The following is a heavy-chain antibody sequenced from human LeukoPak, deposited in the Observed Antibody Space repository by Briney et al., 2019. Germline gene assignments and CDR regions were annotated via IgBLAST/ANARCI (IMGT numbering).Heavy chain of an antibody. CDR2: IYNSGGT. Sequence: SETLSLTCTVSGDSISSYYWSWIRQPPGKRLERLAYIYNSGGTNYNPSLKSRVTISLDTSKNQFSLKLSSVPAADTAVYYCARAKPASSGYYPAQRYYLDYWGQGTLVTVSS. V-gene: IGHV4-59*01. D-gene: IGHD3-22*01. J-gene: IGHJ4*02. CDR3: ARAKPASSGYYPAQRYYLDY. CDR1: GDSISSYY.